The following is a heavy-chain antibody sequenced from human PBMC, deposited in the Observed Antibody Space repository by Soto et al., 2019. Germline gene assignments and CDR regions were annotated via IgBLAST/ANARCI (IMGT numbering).Heavy chain of an antibody. V-gene: IGHV3-66*01. J-gene: IGHJ4*02. CDR2: IYSGGDT. D-gene: IGHD6-19*01. CDR3: ARAFIGVAGYFDY. CDR1: GFTVSSDY. Sequence: HPGGSLRLSCAASGFTVSSDYMSWVRRAPGKGLEWVSVIYSGGDTHYADSVKGRFTISRDNSKNTLYLQMNSLRAEDTAVYYCARAFIGVAGYFDYWGQGTLVTVSS.